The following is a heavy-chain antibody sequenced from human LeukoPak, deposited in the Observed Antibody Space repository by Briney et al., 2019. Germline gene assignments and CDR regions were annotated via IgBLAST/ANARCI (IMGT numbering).Heavy chain of an antibody. CDR1: GYSISSGYY. Sequence: PSETLSLTCAVSGYSISSGYYWGWIRQPPGKGLEWMGSIYHSGSTYYNPSLKSRVTISVDTSKNQFSLKLSSVTAADTAVYYCARLMNTPDVIATPDYWGQGTLVTVSS. J-gene: IGHJ4*02. V-gene: IGHV4-38-2*01. CDR2: IYHSGST. CDR3: ARLMNTPDVIATPDY. D-gene: IGHD2-21*01.